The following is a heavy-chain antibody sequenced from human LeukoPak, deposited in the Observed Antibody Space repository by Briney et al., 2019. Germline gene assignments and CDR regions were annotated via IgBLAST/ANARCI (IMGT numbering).Heavy chain of an antibody. J-gene: IGHJ6*01. V-gene: IGHV3-23*01. CDR3: AKMIGLELTNYGIDV. CDR1: GFTFSRFA. CDR2: ISGGADAT. Sequence: GGSLRLSCAASGFTFSRFAMCWVRQAPGKVMEWVSAISGGADATYYADSVRGRFSVSRDNSKNTLELQMDSLRAEDTAVYYCAKMIGLELTNYGIDVWGQGTTVTVSS. D-gene: IGHD2-21*01.